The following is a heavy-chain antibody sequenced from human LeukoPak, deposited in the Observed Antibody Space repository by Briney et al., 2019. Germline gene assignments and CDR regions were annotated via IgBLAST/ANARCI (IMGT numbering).Heavy chain of an antibody. D-gene: IGHD1-26*01. J-gene: IGHJ4*02. Sequence: GGSLRLSCAASGVTFSSYSMNWVRQAPGKGLEWFSSISSSSSYIYYADSVKGRFTISRDNAKNSLYLQMNSLRAEDTAVYYCARDKDVGPTILVYWGQGTLVTVSS. CDR3: ARDKDVGPTILVY. CDR1: GVTFSSYS. V-gene: IGHV3-21*01. CDR2: ISSSSSYI.